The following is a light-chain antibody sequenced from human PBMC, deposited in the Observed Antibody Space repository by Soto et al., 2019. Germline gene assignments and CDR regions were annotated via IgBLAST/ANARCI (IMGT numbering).Light chain of an antibody. CDR2: GAS. CDR3: QQHSAWPLT. V-gene: IGKV3-15*01. Sequence: EIVMTQSPATLSVSPGERATLFCRASQSVRSNFLAWYQQKPGQAPSLLIYGASIRATGIPARFSGSGSGTEFTLTINSLQSEDFAVYYCQQHSAWPLTFGCGTKVEIK. CDR1: QSVRSN. J-gene: IGKJ4*01.